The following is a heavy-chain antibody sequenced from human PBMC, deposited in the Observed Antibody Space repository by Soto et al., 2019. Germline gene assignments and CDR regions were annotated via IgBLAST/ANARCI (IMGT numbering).Heavy chain of an antibody. CDR1: GGSISSSSYY. CDR2: IYYSGST. J-gene: IGHJ6*03. CDR3: ARAIFGGYYYYYMDV. Sequence: LSLTCTVSGGSISSSSYYWGWIRQPPGKGLEWIGSIYYSGSTYYNPSLKSRVTISVDTSKNQFSLKLSSVTAADAAVYYCARAIFGGYYYYYMDVWGKGTTVTVSS. D-gene: IGHD3-16*01. V-gene: IGHV4-39*01.